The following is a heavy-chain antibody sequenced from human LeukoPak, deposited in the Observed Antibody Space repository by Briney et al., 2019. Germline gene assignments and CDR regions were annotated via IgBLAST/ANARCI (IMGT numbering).Heavy chain of an antibody. V-gene: IGHV3-21*04. CDR3: ARGGGVPGGWSWDNDY. Sequence: GGSLRLSCAASGFTFSSYSMNWVRQAPGKGLEWVSSISSSSSYIYYADSVKGRFTISRDNAKNSLYLQMNSLRTEDTAVYYCARGGGVPGGWSWDNDYWGQGTLVTVSS. CDR1: GFTFSSYS. D-gene: IGHD3-10*01. CDR2: ISSSSSYI. J-gene: IGHJ4*02.